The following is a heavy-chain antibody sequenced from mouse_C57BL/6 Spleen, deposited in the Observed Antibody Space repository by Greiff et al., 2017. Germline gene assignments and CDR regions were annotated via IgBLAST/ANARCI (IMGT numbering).Heavy chain of an antibody. J-gene: IGHJ3*01. CDR3: ATQFAY. Sequence: DVQLQESGPELVKPGASVKIPCKASGYTFTDYNMDWVKQSHGKSLEWIGDINPNNGGTIYNQKFKGKATLTVEKSSSTAYMELRSLTSEDTAVYYCATQFAYWGQGTLVTVSA. V-gene: IGHV1-18*01. CDR1: GYTFTDYN. CDR2: INPNNGGT.